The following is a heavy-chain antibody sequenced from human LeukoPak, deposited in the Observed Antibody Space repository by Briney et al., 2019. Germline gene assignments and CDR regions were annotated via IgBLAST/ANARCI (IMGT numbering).Heavy chain of an antibody. CDR2: INHSGST. Sequence: PSETLSLTCTVPGGSVSSYYWSWIRQPPGKGLEWIGEINHSGSTNYNPSLKSRVTISVDTSKNQFSLKLSSVTAADTAVYYCARDHRDSSGYYYGYWGQGTLVTVSS. D-gene: IGHD3-22*01. V-gene: IGHV4-34*01. J-gene: IGHJ4*02. CDR1: GGSVSSYY. CDR3: ARDHRDSSGYYYGY.